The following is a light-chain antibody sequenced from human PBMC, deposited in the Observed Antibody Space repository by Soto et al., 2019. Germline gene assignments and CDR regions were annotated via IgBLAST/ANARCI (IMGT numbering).Light chain of an antibody. CDR3: QQAKTFPLT. CDR1: QDITNG. J-gene: IGKJ4*01. V-gene: IGKV1D-12*01. CDR2: ATS. Sequence: DIQMTQSPSSVCASVGDRVIITCRASQDITNGLAWNQQKPGKAPKVLIYATSSLESGVPSRFSGIESGTDYTLTNSSLQPEEFSTYHFQQAKTFPLTFGGGTKVENK.